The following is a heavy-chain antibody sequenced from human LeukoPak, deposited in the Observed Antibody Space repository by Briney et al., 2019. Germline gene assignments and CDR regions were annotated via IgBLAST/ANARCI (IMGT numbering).Heavy chain of an antibody. D-gene: IGHD3-16*02. CDR3: ASYDYVWGSYRHDY. CDR1: GGSISSSSYY. V-gene: IGHV4-39*01. J-gene: IGHJ4*02. Sequence: SETLSLTCTVSGGSISSSSYYWGWIRQPPGKGLEWIGGIYYSESTYYNPSLKSRVTISVDTSKNQFSLKLSSVTAADTGVYYCASYDYVWGSYRHDYWGQGTLVTVSS. CDR2: IYYSEST.